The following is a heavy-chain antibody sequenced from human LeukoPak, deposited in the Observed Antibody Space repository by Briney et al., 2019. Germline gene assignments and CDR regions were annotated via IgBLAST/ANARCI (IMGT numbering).Heavy chain of an antibody. J-gene: IGHJ4*02. CDR1: GFTFSSYG. Sequence: GGSLRLSCAASGFTFSSYGMHWVRQAPGKGLEWVANVKQDGSEKYYVDSVKGRFTISRDNAKNSLYLQMNSPRAEDTAVYYCAREGDYYDSSGYLGYWGQGTLVTVSS. D-gene: IGHD3-22*01. V-gene: IGHV3-7*01. CDR2: VKQDGSEK. CDR3: AREGDYYDSSGYLGY.